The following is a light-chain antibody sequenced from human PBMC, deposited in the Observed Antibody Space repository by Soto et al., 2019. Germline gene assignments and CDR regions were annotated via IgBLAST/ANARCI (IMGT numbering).Light chain of an antibody. CDR1: QSVSSY. CDR2: DAS. Sequence: EIVLTQSPATLSLSPGERATLSCRASQSVSSYLAWYQQKPGQAPRLLIYDASNRATGIPVRFSDSGSGTDFTLTISSLEPEDFAVYYCHERGNWPRGTFGQGTKLEIK. V-gene: IGKV3-11*01. CDR3: HERGNWPRGT. J-gene: IGKJ2*02.